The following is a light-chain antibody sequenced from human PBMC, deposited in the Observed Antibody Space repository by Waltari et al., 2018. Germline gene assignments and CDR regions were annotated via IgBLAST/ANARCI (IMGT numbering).Light chain of an antibody. CDR1: ALPKPY. V-gene: IGLV3-25*03. CDR2: KDT. CDR3: LSAYSGGSQGV. Sequence: SYELTQPPSVSVSPGQTAKIPCSGDALPKPYTYWYQQKPGQAPLLVIYKDTERPSGIPERFSGSTSGTTVTLTISAVQAEDEADYYCLSAYSGGSQGVFGGGTKLTVL. J-gene: IGLJ2*01.